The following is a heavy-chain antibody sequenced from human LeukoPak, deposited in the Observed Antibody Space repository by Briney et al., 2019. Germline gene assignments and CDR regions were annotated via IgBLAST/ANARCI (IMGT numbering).Heavy chain of an antibody. Sequence: GGSLRLSCAASGFTFSDYYMNWIRQAPGKGLEWVAYISGSGNSIYYADSVKGRFTISRDNAKNSLYLQMNSLRAEDTAVYYCAREVGPSPVSKLGWYWGQGTLVTVSS. J-gene: IGHJ4*02. CDR1: GFTFSDYY. CDR3: AREVGPSPVSKLGWY. CDR2: ISGSGNSI. V-gene: IGHV3-11*04. D-gene: IGHD6-19*01.